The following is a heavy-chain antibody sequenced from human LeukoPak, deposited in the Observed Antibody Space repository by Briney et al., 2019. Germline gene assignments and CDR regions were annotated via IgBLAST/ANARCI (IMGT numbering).Heavy chain of an antibody. CDR1: GFTFSTYA. V-gene: IGHV3-23*01. Sequence: GGSLRLSYAASGFTFSTYAMSWVRQAPGKGLEWVSSISGSGGSIYYLDSVKGRFTVSRDNSKSTLYLEMNSLGVEDTAIYYCAKRKQQRVEPIDYWGQGTLVTVSS. D-gene: IGHD1-1*01. J-gene: IGHJ4*02. CDR2: ISGSGGSI. CDR3: AKRKQQRVEPIDY.